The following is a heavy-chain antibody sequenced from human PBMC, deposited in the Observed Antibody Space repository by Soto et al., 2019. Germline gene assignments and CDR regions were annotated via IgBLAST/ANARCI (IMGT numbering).Heavy chain of an antibody. CDR3: ARIRSRSVYGSGSSWHYYYGMDV. V-gene: IGHV2-70*01. D-gene: IGHD3-10*01. J-gene: IGHJ6*01. CDR1: GFSLSTSGMC. Sequence: SGPTLVNPPQTLTLTCTFSGFSLSTSGMCVSWIRHPPGKALECLALIDWDDAKYYSTSLKTRLTISKDYSKNQVVLTMSNMDPVDTATYYCARIRSRSVYGSGSSWHYYYGMDVCGQGTTVTVS. CDR2: IDWDDAK.